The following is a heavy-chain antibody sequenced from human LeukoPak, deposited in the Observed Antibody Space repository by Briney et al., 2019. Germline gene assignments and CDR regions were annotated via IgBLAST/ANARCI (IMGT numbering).Heavy chain of an antibody. Sequence: TGGSLRLSCAASGFTFGSYGMSWVRQAPGKGLEWDSFITPNADRTSYADSVEGRFTISRDNPRNTLYMQMNSLRDEDTALYYCAIMHGYYDGSGYWVQWGQGTLVTVSS. CDR3: AIMHGYYDGSGYWVQ. J-gene: IGHJ1*01. V-gene: IGHV3-23*01. CDR2: ITPNADRT. CDR1: GFTFGSYG. D-gene: IGHD3-22*01.